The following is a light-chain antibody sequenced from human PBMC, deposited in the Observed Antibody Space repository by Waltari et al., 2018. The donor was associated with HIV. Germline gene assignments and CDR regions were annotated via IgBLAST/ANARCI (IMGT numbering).Light chain of an antibody. V-gene: IGKV3-15*01. CDR3: QQFYNWPRT. Sequence: EIVMTQSPVTLSVSPGERATLSCRASQTVSSYLAWYQQKPGQAPRLLIYGASTRATGVPARFSGSGSGTEFTLTISSLQSEDFAVYYCQQFYNWPRTFGGGTKVEIK. CDR1: QTVSSY. J-gene: IGKJ4*01. CDR2: GAS.